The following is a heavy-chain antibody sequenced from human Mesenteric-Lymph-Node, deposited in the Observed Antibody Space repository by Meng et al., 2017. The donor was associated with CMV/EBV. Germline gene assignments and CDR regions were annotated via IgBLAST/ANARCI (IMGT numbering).Heavy chain of an antibody. Sequence: GESLKISCAASGFTFSSYAMHWVRQAPGKGLEWVAVISYDGSNKYYADSVKGRFTISRDNSKNTLYLQMNSLRAEDTAVYYCARVDYGGITFDYWGQGTLDTVSS. CDR1: GFTFSSYA. CDR3: ARVDYGGITFDY. V-gene: IGHV3-30*04. CDR2: ISYDGSNK. D-gene: IGHD4-23*01. J-gene: IGHJ4*02.